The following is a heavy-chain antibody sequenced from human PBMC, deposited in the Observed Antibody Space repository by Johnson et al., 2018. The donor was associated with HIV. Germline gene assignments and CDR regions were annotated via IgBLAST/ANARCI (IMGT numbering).Heavy chain of an antibody. Sequence: QVQLVESGGGVVQPGGSLRLSCAASGFTFNTYGMDWVRQAPGKGLEWVAFIRYDGNSKYYIDSVKGRFTVSRDNSKNTLYLQMKSLRPEDTAVYYCAKESKWESLTPHAFDMWGQGTMVTVSS. CDR1: GFTFNTYG. D-gene: IGHD1-26*01. V-gene: IGHV3-30*02. J-gene: IGHJ3*02. CDR3: AKESKWESLTPHAFDM. CDR2: IRYDGNSK.